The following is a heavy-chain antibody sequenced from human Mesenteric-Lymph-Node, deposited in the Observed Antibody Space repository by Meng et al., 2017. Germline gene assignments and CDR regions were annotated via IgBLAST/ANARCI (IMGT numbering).Heavy chain of an antibody. Sequence: GESLKISCAASGFTVSSSYMSWVRQAPGKGLEWVSVIYSAGHTHYADSVKGRVTISRDNSKNTVYLQMNSLRVEDTAVYYCARDLMEIESYWGQGTLVTVSS. D-gene: IGHD1-1*01. J-gene: IGHJ4*02. CDR3: ARDLMEIESY. V-gene: IGHV3-66*02. CDR2: IYSAGHT. CDR1: GFTVSSSY.